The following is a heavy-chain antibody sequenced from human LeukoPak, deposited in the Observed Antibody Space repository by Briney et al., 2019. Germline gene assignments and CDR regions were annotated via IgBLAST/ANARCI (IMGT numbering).Heavy chain of an antibody. V-gene: IGHV3-23*01. Sequence: GGSLRLSCAASGSSLSNYAMSWVRQAPGKGLEWVSGISDSGGTTYYADSVKGRFTISRDNSKNTLYLQMNSLTAEDTAVYYCAKDRRRFWSGYLDYWGQGALVTVSS. CDR2: ISDSGGTT. J-gene: IGHJ4*02. D-gene: IGHD3-3*01. CDR3: AKDRRRFWSGYLDY. CDR1: GSSLSNYA.